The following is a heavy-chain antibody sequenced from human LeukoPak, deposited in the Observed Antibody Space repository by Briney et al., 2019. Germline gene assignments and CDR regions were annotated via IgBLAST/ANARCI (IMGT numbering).Heavy chain of an antibody. CDR2: INHDGSST. J-gene: IGHJ5*02. D-gene: IGHD3-16*01. CDR1: GFTFTTFW. Sequence: GGSLRLSCATSGFTFTTFWMHWVRQAPGKGLVWVSRINHDGSSTNYADSVKGRFTISRDNAKNTVYLQMNSLRVEDTAVYYCASQSYARFDPWGQGTLVTVSS. CDR3: ASQSYARFDP. V-gene: IGHV3-74*01.